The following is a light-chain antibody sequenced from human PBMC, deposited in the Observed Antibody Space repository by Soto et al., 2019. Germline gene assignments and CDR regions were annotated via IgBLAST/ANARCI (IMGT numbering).Light chain of an antibody. Sequence: EVVLTQSPATLSLSPGERATLSCRASQSVSSSYLAWYQQKPGQAPRLLIYGASSRATGIPDRFSGSGSGTDFTLTNSRLEPEDFAVYYCQQYGGSFRVFRPVTKVDIK. J-gene: IGKJ3*01. CDR3: QQYGGSFRV. CDR1: QSVSSSY. V-gene: IGKV3-20*01. CDR2: GAS.